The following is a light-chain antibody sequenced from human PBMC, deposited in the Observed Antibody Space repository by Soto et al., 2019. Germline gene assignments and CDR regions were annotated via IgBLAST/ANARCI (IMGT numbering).Light chain of an antibody. Sequence: IQMTQSPSSVSSSIGDTVTLTCRASQDINTLLAWYKQKPGKAPKLLIYGASTSESGVPSRFRGRGSGTDFTLTISSLKPEDFETYFCQRADSFPLTFGGGTKVDIK. CDR2: GAS. J-gene: IGKJ4*01. CDR3: QRADSFPLT. CDR1: QDINTL. V-gene: IGKV1D-12*01.